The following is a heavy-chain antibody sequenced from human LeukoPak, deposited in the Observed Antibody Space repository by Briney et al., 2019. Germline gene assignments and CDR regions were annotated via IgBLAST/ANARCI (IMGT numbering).Heavy chain of an antibody. CDR3: AREAYYGSGSYSLRHAFDI. CDR1: GGSISSYY. CDR2: IYTSGST. Sequence: SETLSLTCTVSGGSISSYYWSWIRQPAGKGLEWIGRIYTSGSTNYNPSLKSRVTMSVDTSKNQFSLKLSSVTAADTAVYYCAREAYYGSGSYSLRHAFDIWGQGTMVTVSS. V-gene: IGHV4-4*07. J-gene: IGHJ3*02. D-gene: IGHD3-10*01.